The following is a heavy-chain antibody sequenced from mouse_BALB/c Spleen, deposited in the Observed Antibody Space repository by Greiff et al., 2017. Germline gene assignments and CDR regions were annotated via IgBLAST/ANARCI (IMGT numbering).Heavy chain of an antibody. V-gene: IGHV5-17*02. CDR2: ISSGSSTI. CDR3: ARSNYGSSLYAMDY. D-gene: IGHD1-1*01. CDR1: GFTFSSFG. Sequence: EVKLMESGGGLVQPGGSRKLSCAASGFTFSSFGMHWVRQAPEKGLEWVAYISSGSSTIYYADTVKGRFTISRDNPKNTLFLQMTSLRSEDTAMYYCARSNYGSSLYAMDYWGQGTSVTVSS. J-gene: IGHJ4*01.